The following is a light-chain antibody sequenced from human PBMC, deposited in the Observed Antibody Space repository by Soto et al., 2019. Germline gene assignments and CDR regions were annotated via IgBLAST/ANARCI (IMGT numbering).Light chain of an antibody. V-gene: IGLV1-40*01. Sequence: QSVLTQPPSVSGAPGQRVTISCTGNGANIGAGYDVHRYQQVPGTAPRLLIYTDNNRPSTIPDRFSASKSGASASLAITGLQSDDEADYYCQSYDTSLGDVVFGGGTKVTVL. CDR2: TDN. CDR1: GANIGAGYD. CDR3: QSYDTSLGDVV. J-gene: IGLJ2*01.